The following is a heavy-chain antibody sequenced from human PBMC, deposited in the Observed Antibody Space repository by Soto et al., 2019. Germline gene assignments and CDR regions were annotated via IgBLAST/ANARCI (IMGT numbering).Heavy chain of an antibody. Sequence: GGSLRLSCAASRFTFSTYWMTWVRQTPGKGLEWVANIHQDGSEKYYMDSVKGRFTISRDNAKNSLYLQMTSLRAEDTAVYYCAGGNALDVWGQGTTVTVSS. J-gene: IGHJ6*02. CDR2: IHQDGSEK. V-gene: IGHV3-7*01. CDR1: RFTFSTYW. CDR3: AGGNALDV.